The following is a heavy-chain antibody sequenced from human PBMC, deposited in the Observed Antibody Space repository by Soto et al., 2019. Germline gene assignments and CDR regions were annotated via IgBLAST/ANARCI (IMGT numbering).Heavy chain of an antibody. CDR2: IDPSDSYT. CDR3: TRHTGYDSSLDY. Sequence: GESLKISCQGSGYTFTGHWISWVRQMPGKGLEWMGRIDPSDSYTDYSPTVQGHATMSADKSINTAYLQWSSLQASDTAVYYCTRHTGYDSSLDYWGQGTLVTVSS. J-gene: IGHJ4*02. CDR1: GYTFTGHW. D-gene: IGHD5-12*01. V-gene: IGHV5-10-1*01.